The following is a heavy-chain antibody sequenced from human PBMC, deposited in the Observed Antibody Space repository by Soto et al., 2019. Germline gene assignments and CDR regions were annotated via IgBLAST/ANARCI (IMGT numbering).Heavy chain of an antibody. V-gene: IGHV3-11*01. CDR2: ISNSGRTL. CDR3: ARDLVAVSGGVYSSSSGGYFFDF. Sequence: QVQLVESGGGLVKPGGSLRLSCAASGFTFSDYYMSWIRQAPGKGLEWVSYISNSGRTLYYADSMKGRFTISRDNAKNSLSLQSNSLRSDDTAGYYCARDLVAVSGGVYSSSSGGYFFDFWGQGTLVTVSS. CDR1: GFTFSDYY. D-gene: IGHD6-6*01. J-gene: IGHJ4*02.